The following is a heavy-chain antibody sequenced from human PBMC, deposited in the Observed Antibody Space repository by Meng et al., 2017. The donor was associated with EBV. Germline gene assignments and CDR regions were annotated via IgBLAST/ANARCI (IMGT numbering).Heavy chain of an antibody. CDR2: IYWDDDK. D-gene: IGHD6-13*01. CDR3: AHRRDEYSSSWYGWFDP. J-gene: IGHJ5*02. V-gene: IGHV2-5*02. Sequence: IPCQASGRPPVNPPTTLTLTCTSSVFSLSTSGLGVGWIRQPPGKALEWLALIYWDDDKRYSPSLKSRLTITKDTSKNQVVLTMTNRDPVDTATYYCAHRRDEYSSSWYGWFDPWGQGTLVTVSS. CDR1: VFSLSTSGLG.